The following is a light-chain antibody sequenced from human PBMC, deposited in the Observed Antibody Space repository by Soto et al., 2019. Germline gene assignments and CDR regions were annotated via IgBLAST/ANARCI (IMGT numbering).Light chain of an antibody. V-gene: IGLV2-11*01. CDR2: DVS. CDR3: CSYAGSYTWV. Sequence: QSVLTQHRSVSGSPGQSVTISSTGTSSDLGGYNFVSWYQHHPGKAPKLMIYDVSKRPSGVPDRFSGAKSGNTASLTISGLQAEDEADYYCCSYAGSYTWVFGGGTKVTVL. CDR1: SSDLGGYNF. J-gene: IGLJ3*02.